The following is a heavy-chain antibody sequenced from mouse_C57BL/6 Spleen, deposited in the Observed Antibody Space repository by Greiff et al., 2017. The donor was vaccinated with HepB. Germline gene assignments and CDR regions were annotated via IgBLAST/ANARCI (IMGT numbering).Heavy chain of an antibody. CDR3: AIITTVVGVDY. CDR2: IDPSDSYN. J-gene: IGHJ2*01. CDR1: GYTFTSYW. D-gene: IGHD1-1*01. V-gene: IGHV1-59*01. Sequence: QVHVKQSGAELVRPGTSVKLSCKASGYTFTSYWMHWVKQRPGQGLEWIGVIDPSDSYNNYNQKFKGKATLTVDTSSSTAYMQRSSLTSEDSAVYYGAIITTVVGVDYWGQGTTLTVSS.